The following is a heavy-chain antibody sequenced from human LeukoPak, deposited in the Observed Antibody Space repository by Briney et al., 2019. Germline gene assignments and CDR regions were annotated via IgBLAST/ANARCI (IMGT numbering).Heavy chain of an antibody. CDR1: GFTFSNAW. CDR3: ARDYDYFWGSYRYPFDY. CDR2: MNSDGSTT. V-gene: IGHV3-74*01. Sequence: GGSLRLSCAASGFTFSNAWMSWVRQAPGKGLEWVSRMNSDGSTTNYADSVKGRFTISRDNARNTVYLQMNSLRVEDTAVYYCARDYDYFWGSYRYPFDYWGQGTLVTVSS. D-gene: IGHD3-16*02. J-gene: IGHJ4*02.